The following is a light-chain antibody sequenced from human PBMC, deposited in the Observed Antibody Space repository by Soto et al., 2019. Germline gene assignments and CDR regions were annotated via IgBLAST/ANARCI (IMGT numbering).Light chain of an antibody. V-gene: IGKV3-20*01. CDR1: QTVSSSY. CDR2: GAS. Sequence: EIVLTQSPGTLSLSPGERATLSCMASQTVSSSYLGWYQQKAGQAPRLLIYGASGRATGIPDGFSGSGSGTDFTLTISGLEPEDFAVYYCQHYAMSPPFTFGPGTKVDIK. CDR3: QHYAMSPPFT. J-gene: IGKJ3*01.